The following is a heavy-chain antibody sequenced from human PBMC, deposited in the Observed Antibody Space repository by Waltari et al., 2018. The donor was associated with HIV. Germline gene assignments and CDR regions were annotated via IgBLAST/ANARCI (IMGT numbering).Heavy chain of an antibody. CDR3: ARGDRAFDV. CDR2: ISTYNGNT. Sequence: GASVTVSCKTSGYPFTDYGISWVRQAPRQGLEWMGWISTYNGNTKFAQTLQARISMTIDTSRHTAYMDLRSLRSDDTAVYYCARGDRAFDVWGQGTMVSVSS. CDR1: GYPFTDYG. D-gene: IGHD1-26*01. J-gene: IGHJ3*01. V-gene: IGHV1-18*01.